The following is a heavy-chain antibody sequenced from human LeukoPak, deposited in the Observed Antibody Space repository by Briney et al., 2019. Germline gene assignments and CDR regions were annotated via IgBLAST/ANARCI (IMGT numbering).Heavy chain of an antibody. V-gene: IGHV3-23*01. CDR3: AKDREYYDSSGYDGLDV. CDR2: ISGSGGST. D-gene: IGHD3-22*01. CDR1: GFTFSSYA. Sequence: GGSLRLSCAASGFTFSSYAMSWVRQAPGKGLEWVSAISGSGGSTYYADSVKGRFTISRDNSKNTLYLQMNSLRAEDTAIYYCAKDREYYDSSGYDGLDVWGQGTTVTVSS. J-gene: IGHJ6*02.